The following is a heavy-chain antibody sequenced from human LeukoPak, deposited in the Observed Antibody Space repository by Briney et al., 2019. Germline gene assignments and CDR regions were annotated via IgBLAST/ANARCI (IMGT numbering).Heavy chain of an antibody. D-gene: IGHD3-3*01. CDR1: GASISNGASS. CDR2: IYRGGNT. J-gene: IGHJ5*02. Sequence: SETLSLTCAVSGASISNGASSWTWIRQPPGKGLEWIGYIYRGGNTYYSSSLRGRVTISVDRSKNQFSLNLKSVTAADTAVYYCARDLESDYDFWSGYYNDNWFDPWGQGTLVTVSS. V-gene: IGHV4-30-2*01. CDR3: ARDLESDYDFWSGYYNDNWFDP.